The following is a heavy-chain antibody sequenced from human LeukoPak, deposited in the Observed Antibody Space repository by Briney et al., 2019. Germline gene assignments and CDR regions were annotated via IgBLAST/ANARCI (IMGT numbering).Heavy chain of an antibody. V-gene: IGHV3-23*01. Sequence: GGSLRLSCAASGFTFTSYSMSWVRQAPGRGLEWVSAISESGSGTYYADSVKGRFTISRDNSKDTLSLQMNSLRAEDTAVYYCAKDIAQGYTFGSIEQDYWGQGTLVTVSS. J-gene: IGHJ4*02. CDR2: ISESGSGT. D-gene: IGHD5-18*01. CDR1: GFTFTSYS. CDR3: AKDIAQGYTFGSIEQDY.